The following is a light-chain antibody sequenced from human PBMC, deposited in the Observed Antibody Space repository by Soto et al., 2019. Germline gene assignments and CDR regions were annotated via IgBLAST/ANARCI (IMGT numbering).Light chain of an antibody. CDR3: CSYADVTTYV. V-gene: IGLV2-23*01. CDR2: DGN. CDR1: SNDVGSYDL. J-gene: IGLJ1*01. Sequence: QSVLTQPASVSGSPGQSITISCTGTSNDVGSYDLVSWYQQHPGKAPKLIIFDGNKRPSWVSNRFSGSKSGNTASLTIAGLQPEDEADYYCCSYADVTTYVFGNGTKLTVL.